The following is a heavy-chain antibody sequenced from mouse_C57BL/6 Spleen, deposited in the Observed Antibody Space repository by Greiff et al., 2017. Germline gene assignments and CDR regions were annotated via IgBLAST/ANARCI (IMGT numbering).Heavy chain of an antibody. J-gene: IGHJ3*01. CDR3: ARNDYDVKGWFAY. CDR1: GFSLPSYG. V-gene: IGHV2-2*01. CDR2: IWSGGST. Sequence: VQLQQSGPGLVQPSQSLSITCTVSGFSLPSYGVHWVRQSPGKGLAWLGVIWSGGSTDYNAAFISRLSISKDNSKSQVFFKMNSLQADDTAIYYCARNDYDVKGWFAYWGQGTLVTVSA. D-gene: IGHD2-4*01.